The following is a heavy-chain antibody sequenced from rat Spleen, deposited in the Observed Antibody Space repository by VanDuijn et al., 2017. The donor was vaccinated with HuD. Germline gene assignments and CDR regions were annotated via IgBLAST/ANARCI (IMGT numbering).Heavy chain of an antibody. Sequence: EVKLVESGGGLVRPGNSLTLSCVASGFTFSSYGMHWIRQAPKKGLEWIAMIYYDSSKLYYADTVKGRFTISRDNSKNTLYLLVDSLRSEDTATYYCVRQDTSGYSNWFAYWGQGTLVTVSS. J-gene: IGHJ3*01. CDR3: VRQDTSGYSNWFAY. V-gene: IGHV5-50*01. CDR1: GFTFSSYG. CDR2: IYYDSSKL. D-gene: IGHD4-3*01.